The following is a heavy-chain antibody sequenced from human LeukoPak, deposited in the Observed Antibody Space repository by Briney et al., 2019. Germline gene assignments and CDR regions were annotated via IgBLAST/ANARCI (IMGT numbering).Heavy chain of an antibody. CDR2: IYHNGNT. Sequence: SETLSLTCAVSGGSISSGGYSWSWIRQPPGKGLEWIGYIYHNGNTYYSPSLKSRVTISVDRSKNQLSLKLSSVTAADTAMYYCASGEDYYDSSGYEDYWGQGILVTVSS. J-gene: IGHJ4*02. V-gene: IGHV4-30-2*01. D-gene: IGHD3-22*01. CDR1: GGSISSGGYS. CDR3: ASGEDYYDSSGYEDY.